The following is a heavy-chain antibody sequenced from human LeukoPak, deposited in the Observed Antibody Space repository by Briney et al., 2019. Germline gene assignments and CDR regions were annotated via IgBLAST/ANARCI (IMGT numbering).Heavy chain of an antibody. Sequence: GGSLRLSCAFSGFSFSNYGMHWVRQAPGKGLEWVALASEDASNQYYADSVKGRFIISRDNSKNTLDLQMNNLRAEDTAVYYCATKYGGYLRHVFDVWGQGTMVTVSS. CDR1: GFSFSNYG. D-gene: IGHD4-17*01. V-gene: IGHV3-30*03. J-gene: IGHJ3*01. CDR3: ATKYGGYLRHVFDV. CDR2: ASEDASNQ.